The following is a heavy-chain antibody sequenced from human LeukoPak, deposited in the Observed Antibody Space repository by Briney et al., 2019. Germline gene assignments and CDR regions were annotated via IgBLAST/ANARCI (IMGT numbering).Heavy chain of an antibody. D-gene: IGHD3-16*02. CDR2: ISYSGST. V-gene: IGHV4-59*01. J-gene: IGHJ4*02. CDR3: ARYVWGSYPTFEDY. CDR1: GGSISSYY. Sequence: PSETLSLTCTVSGGSISSYYWSWIRQPPGKGLEWIGYISYSGSTNYNPSLKSRGTISVDTSKNQFSLKLSSVTAPASVVYYCARYVWGSYPTFEDYWGQGALVTVSS.